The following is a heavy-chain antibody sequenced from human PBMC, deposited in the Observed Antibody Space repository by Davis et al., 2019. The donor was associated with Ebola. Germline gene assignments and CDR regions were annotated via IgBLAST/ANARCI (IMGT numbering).Heavy chain of an antibody. Sequence: AASVKVSCKASGYTFTSYAMHWVRQAPGQRLEWMGWINAGNGNTKYSQKFQGRVTITRDSSASTAYMELSSLRSEDTAVYYCARSIWRYFDDAFDIWGQGTMVTVSS. CDR3: ARSIWRYFDDAFDI. CDR2: INAGNGNT. D-gene: IGHD3-9*01. CDR1: GYTFTSYA. V-gene: IGHV1-3*01. J-gene: IGHJ3*02.